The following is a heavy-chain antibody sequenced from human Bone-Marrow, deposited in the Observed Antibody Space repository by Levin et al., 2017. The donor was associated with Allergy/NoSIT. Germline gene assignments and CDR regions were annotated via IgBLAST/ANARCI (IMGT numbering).Heavy chain of an antibody. CDR1: GGSISIYY. V-gene: IGHV4-59*12. CDR2: IYHTGST. CDR3: GGLTGYDARANFAY. D-gene: IGHD5-12*01. J-gene: IGHJ4*02. Sequence: NSSETLSLTCTVSGGSISIYYWTWIRQSPGKGLEWIGYIYHTGSTNYNPSLKSRVTISVDTSRDQFSLNLTSVTAADTAVYYCGGLTGYDARANFAYWGQGMLVTVSS.